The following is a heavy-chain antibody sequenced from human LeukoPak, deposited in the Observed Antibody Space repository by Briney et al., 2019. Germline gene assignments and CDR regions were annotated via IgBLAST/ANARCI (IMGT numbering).Heavy chain of an antibody. CDR3: ARHFRGTLAFDS. Sequence: PSETLSLTCTVSNDSISTYYWSWIRQPPGKGLEWIGYIYYSGGTNYNPSLRSRLTMSVDSSKNRFSVKLRSVTAADTAVYYCARHFRGTLAFDSWGQGILVTVSS. CDR2: IYYSGGT. CDR1: NDSISTYY. J-gene: IGHJ4*02. V-gene: IGHV4-59*08. D-gene: IGHD3-3*02.